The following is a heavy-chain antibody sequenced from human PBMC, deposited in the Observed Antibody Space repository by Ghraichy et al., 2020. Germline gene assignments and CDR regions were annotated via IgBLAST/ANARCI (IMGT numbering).Heavy chain of an antibody. J-gene: IGHJ4*02. D-gene: IGHD3-3*01. CDR1: GFTFSSYW. V-gene: IGHV3-74*01. CDR2: INSDGSST. Sequence: GGSLRLSCAASGFTFSSYWMHWVRQAPGKGLVWVSRINSDGSSTSYADSVKGRFTISRDNAKNTLYLQMNSLRAEDTAVYYCARAPLLYEFWSGPYAPVDYWGQGTLVTVSS. CDR3: ARAPLLYEFWSGPYAPVDY.